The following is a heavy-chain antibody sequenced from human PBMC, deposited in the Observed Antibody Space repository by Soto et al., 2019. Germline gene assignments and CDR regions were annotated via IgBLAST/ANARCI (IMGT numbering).Heavy chain of an antibody. CDR3: ARLDYSNISSTYYYYLAV. Sequence: SETLSLTCTVSGGSGRSSRYYWGWIRQPPGKGLEWIGSIYFSGNTYYNPSLKSRVTISFDTSTNQFSLRLSSVTAADTAVYFCARLDYSNISSTYYYYLAVWGKGTTVPVSS. CDR1: GGSGRSSRYY. J-gene: IGHJ6*03. CDR2: IYFSGNT. V-gene: IGHV4-39*01. D-gene: IGHD4-4*01.